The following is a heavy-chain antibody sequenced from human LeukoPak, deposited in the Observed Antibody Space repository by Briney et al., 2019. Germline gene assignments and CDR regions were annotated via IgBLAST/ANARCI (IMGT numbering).Heavy chain of an antibody. CDR1: GFTFSAFA. Sequence: GGSLRLSCAASGFTFSAFAMTWVRQAPGKGLEWVSTITDDGYNTYSADSVKGRITFSRDNSKNTLSLQLGSLRAEDTAVYYCAKDLSYTSGASDHWGQGTLVTVSS. CDR2: ITDDGYNT. J-gene: IGHJ4*02. CDR3: AKDLSYTSGASDH. D-gene: IGHD6-19*01. V-gene: IGHV3-23*01.